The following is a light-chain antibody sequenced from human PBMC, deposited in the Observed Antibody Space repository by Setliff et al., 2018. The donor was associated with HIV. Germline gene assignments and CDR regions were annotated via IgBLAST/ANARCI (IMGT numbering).Light chain of an antibody. CDR3: SSYSSSITPYV. J-gene: IGLJ1*01. Sequence: QSALTQPASVSGSPGQSMTISCTGTNSDIGTYNYVSWYQQHPGKAPKLMIYDVSNRPSGISNRFSGSKSGNAASLTISGLQAEDEADYFCSSYSSSITPYVFGTGTKVTVL. V-gene: IGLV2-14*03. CDR1: NSDIGTYNY. CDR2: DVS.